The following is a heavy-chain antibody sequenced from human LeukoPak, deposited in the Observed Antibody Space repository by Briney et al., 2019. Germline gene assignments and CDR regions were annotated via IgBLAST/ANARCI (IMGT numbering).Heavy chain of an antibody. CDR3: ARGPRVLWDY. D-gene: IGHD4/OR15-4a*01. CDR1: GYSISSGYY. Sequence: SETLSLTCTVSGYSISSGYYWGWIRPPPGKGLEWIGSIYHSGSTYYNPSLKSRVTISVDTSKNQFSLKLSSVTAADTAVYYCARGPRVLWDYWGQGTLVTVSS. J-gene: IGHJ4*02. CDR2: IYHSGST. V-gene: IGHV4-38-2*02.